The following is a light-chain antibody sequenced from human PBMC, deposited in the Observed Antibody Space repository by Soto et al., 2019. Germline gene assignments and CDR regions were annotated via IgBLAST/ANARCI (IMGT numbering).Light chain of an antibody. V-gene: IGLV2-18*02. CDR1: STDFVSYNR. CDR2: EVS. J-gene: IGLJ1*01. CDR3: KSYAGSNTYV. Sequence: QSALTQPPSVSGSPGQSVTISCTGTSTDFVSYNRVSWYQQPPGTAPKLMIYEVSKRPSGVPDRFSGSKSGNTASLTISGLQAADEADYFCKSYAGSNTYVFGSGTKVTV.